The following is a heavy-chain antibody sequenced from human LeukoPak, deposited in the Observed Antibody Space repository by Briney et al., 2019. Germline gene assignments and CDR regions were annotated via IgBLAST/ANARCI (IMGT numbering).Heavy chain of an antibody. CDR3: ARLSGSFLDY. V-gene: IGHV3-33*01. CDR2: IWYDGSNK. CDR1: GFTFSDYA. J-gene: IGHJ4*02. Sequence: GGSLRLSCAASGFTFSDYAMHWVRQAPGKGLEWVAVIWYDGSNKYYADSVKGRFTISRDNSKNTLYLQMNSLRAEDTAVYYCARLSGSFLDYWGQGTLVTVSS. D-gene: IGHD1-26*01.